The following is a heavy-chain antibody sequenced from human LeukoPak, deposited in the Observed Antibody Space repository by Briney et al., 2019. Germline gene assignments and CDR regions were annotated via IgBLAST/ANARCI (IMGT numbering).Heavy chain of an antibody. V-gene: IGHV3-30-3*01. Sequence: PGRSLRLSCAASGFTFSSYAMHWVRQAPGKGLEWVAVISYDGSNKYYTDSVKGRFTISRDNSKNTLYLQMNSLRAEDTAVYYCARDEAGELWYWGQGTLVTVSS. CDR1: GFTFSSYA. CDR2: ISYDGSNK. D-gene: IGHD5-18*01. J-gene: IGHJ4*02. CDR3: ARDEAGELWY.